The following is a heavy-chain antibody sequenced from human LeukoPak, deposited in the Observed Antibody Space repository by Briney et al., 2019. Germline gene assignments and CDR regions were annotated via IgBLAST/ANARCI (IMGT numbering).Heavy chain of an antibody. D-gene: IGHD1-26*01. J-gene: IGHJ6*03. CDR1: GFTFDDYA. CDR2: ISWNSGSI. V-gene: IGHV3-9*03. CDR3: AKDAGELPGYYMDV. Sequence: GGSLRLSCAASGFTFDDYAMHWVRQAPGKGLEWVSGISWNSGSIGYADSVKGRFTISRDNAKNSLYLQMNSLRAEDMALYYCAKDAGELPGYYMDVWGKGTTVTVSS.